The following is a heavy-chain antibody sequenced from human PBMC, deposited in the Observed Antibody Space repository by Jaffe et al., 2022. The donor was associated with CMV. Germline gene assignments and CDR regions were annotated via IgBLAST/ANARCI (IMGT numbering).Heavy chain of an antibody. V-gene: IGHV1-2*04. CDR1: GYTFTGYY. D-gene: IGHD5-18*01. CDR2: INPNSGGT. J-gene: IGHJ5*02. Sequence: QVQLVQSGAEVKKPGASVKVSCKASGYTFTGYYMHWVRQAPGQGLEWMGWINPNSGGTNYAQKFQGWVTMTRDTSISTAYMELSRLRSDDTAVYYCARSGYSYGYGAAAGAFRWFDPWGQGTLVTVSS. CDR3: ARSGYSYGYGAAAGAFRWFDP.